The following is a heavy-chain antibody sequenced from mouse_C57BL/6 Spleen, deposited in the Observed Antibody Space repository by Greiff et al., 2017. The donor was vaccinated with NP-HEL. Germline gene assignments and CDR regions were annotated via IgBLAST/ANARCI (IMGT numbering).Heavy chain of an antibody. J-gene: IGHJ4*01. V-gene: IGHV1-64*01. D-gene: IGHD1-1*01. CDR1: GYTFTSYW. CDR2: IHPNSGST. CDR3: ARYGSSYVAMDY. Sequence: VQLQQPGAELVKPGASVKLSCKASGYTFTSYWMHWVKQRPGQGLEWIGMIHPNSGSTNYNEKFKSKATLTVDKSFSTAYMQLSSLTSEDSAVYYCARYGSSYVAMDYWGQGTSVTVSS.